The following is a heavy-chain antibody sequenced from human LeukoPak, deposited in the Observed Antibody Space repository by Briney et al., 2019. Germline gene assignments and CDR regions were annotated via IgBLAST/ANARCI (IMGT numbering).Heavy chain of an antibody. CDR3: ARDRSSITGTTGVDL. CDR1: GGSISSYY. CDR2: IYYSGST. Sequence: KSSETLSLTCIVSGGSISSYYWSWIRQPPGKGLEWTGYIYYSGSTNYNPSLKSRVTISVDTSKNQFSLKLSSVTAADTAVYYCARDRSSITGTTGVDLWGQGTLVTVSS. J-gene: IGHJ5*02. V-gene: IGHV4-59*01. D-gene: IGHD1-20*01.